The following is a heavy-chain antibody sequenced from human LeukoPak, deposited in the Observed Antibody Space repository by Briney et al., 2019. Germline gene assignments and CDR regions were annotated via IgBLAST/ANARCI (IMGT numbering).Heavy chain of an antibody. CDR3: ARKSIAVAGRKPYDY. J-gene: IGHJ4*02. CDR2: IDHSGRT. V-gene: IGHV4-34*01. Sequence: KTSETLSLTCAVYGGPFSGYYWSWIRQPPGKGLEWIGEIDHSGRTNSNPSLKSRVTISVDMSKNQFSLRLSSVTAADTAVYYCARKSIAVAGRKPYDYWDQGTLVTVSS. D-gene: IGHD6-13*01. CDR1: GGPFSGYY.